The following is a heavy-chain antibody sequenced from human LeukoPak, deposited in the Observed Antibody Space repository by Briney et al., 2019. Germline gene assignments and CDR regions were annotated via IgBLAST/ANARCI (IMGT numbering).Heavy chain of an antibody. J-gene: IGHJ4*02. V-gene: IGHV3-9*01. CDR3: ARLDYGRIGY. CDR1: GFTFDDYA. Sequence: GGSLRLSCAASGFTFDDYAMHWVRQAPGKGLEWVSGISWNSGSIGYADSVKGRFTISRDNAKNSLYLQMNSLRAEDTAVYYCARLDYGRIGYWGQGTLVTVSS. D-gene: IGHD4-17*01. CDR2: ISWNSGSI.